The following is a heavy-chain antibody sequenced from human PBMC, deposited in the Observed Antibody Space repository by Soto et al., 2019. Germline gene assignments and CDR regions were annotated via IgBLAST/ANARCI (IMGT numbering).Heavy chain of an antibody. D-gene: IGHD3-9*01. Sequence: PVGSLRLSCAASGFTFSSFWMHGVRQVPGTGLRWVSGIKSDGRTISHADFVEGRFTISRDNAKNTLYLQMNSLRFEDTAVYFSARATLRYYAMDVWGQGTTVTVYS. J-gene: IGHJ6*02. V-gene: IGHV3-74*01. CDR2: IKSDGRTI. CDR1: GFTFSSFW. CDR3: ARATLRYYAMDV.